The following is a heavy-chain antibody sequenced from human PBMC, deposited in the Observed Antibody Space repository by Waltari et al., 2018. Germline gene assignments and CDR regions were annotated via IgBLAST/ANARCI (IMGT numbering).Heavy chain of an antibody. Sequence: QVQLVESGGGVVQPGRSLRLSCAASGFTFSSYALHWVRQAPGKGLEWVAVISYDGSKKYYADSVKGRFTISRDNSKNTLYLQMNSLRAEDTAVYYCARAITVAGTELFYWGQGTLVTVSS. CDR3: ARAITVAGTELFY. CDR2: ISYDGSKK. V-gene: IGHV3-30*01. D-gene: IGHD6-19*01. CDR1: GFTFSSYA. J-gene: IGHJ4*02.